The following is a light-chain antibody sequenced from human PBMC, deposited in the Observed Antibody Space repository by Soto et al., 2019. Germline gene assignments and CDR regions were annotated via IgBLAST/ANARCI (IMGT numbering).Light chain of an antibody. Sequence: QSALTQPASVSGSPGQSITISCTGTSSDVGGYNYVSWYQQHPGKAPKLMIYDVSNRPSGVSTRFSGSKSGNTASLTISGLQAEDEADYYCSSYTSTYVVFGGGTKLTVL. CDR2: DVS. CDR1: SSDVGGYNY. CDR3: SSYTSTYVV. J-gene: IGLJ2*01. V-gene: IGLV2-14*01.